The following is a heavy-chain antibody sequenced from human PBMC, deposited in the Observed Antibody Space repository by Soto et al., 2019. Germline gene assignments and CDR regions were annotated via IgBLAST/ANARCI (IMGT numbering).Heavy chain of an antibody. J-gene: IGHJ5*02. V-gene: IGHV1-46*01. CDR1: GYTFTSYY. CDR3: ARGCIAVAGTVRKYNWFDP. Sequence: ASVKVSCKASGYTFTSYYMHWVRQAPGQGLEWMGIINPSGGSTSYAQKFQGRVTMTRDTSTSTVYMELSSLRSEDTAVYYCARGCIAVAGTVRKYNWFDPWGQGTLVTVSS. CDR2: INPSGGST. D-gene: IGHD6-19*01.